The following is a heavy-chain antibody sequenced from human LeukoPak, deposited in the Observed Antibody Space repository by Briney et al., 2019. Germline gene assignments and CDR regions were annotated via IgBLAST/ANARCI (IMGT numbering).Heavy chain of an antibody. CDR2: IYDSGST. Sequence: PSETLSLTCTVSGGSIRSSYYYWGWIRQPPGKGLEWIGSIYDSGSTNYNPSLKGRVTISVDTSKNQFSLKLSSVTAADTAVYYCAREPSYYGSGSYWNYFDYWGQGTLVTVSS. D-gene: IGHD3-10*01. CDR1: GGSIRSSYYY. J-gene: IGHJ4*02. CDR3: AREPSYYGSGSYWNYFDY. V-gene: IGHV4-39*07.